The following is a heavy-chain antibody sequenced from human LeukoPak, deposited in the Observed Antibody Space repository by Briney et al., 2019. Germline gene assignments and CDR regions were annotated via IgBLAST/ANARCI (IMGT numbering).Heavy chain of an antibody. Sequence: PGGSLRLSCAASGFTFGNYAMHWVRQAPGKGLEWVSGLSWNSGNIDYADSVKGRFTVSRDNAKNSLYLQMNSLRAEDMALYYCAKGTRPTLSPTDVHYMDVWGKGTTVTVSS. D-gene: IGHD4-17*01. CDR3: AKGTRPTLSPTDVHYMDV. J-gene: IGHJ6*03. CDR1: GFTFGNYA. V-gene: IGHV3-9*03. CDR2: LSWNSGNI.